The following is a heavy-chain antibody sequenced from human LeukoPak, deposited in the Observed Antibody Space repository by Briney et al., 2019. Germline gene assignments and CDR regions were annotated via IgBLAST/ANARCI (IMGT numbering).Heavy chain of an antibody. V-gene: IGHV4-31*03. CDR2: IYYSGST. J-gene: IGHJ4*02. CDR1: GGSISSGGYY. CDR3: ARITPYYDSSGYKVIDY. Sequence: KSSETLSLTCTVSGGSISSGGYYWRWIRQHPGKGLEWIGYIYYSGSTYYNPSLKSRVTISVDTSKNQFSLKLSSVTAADTAVYYCARITPYYDSSGYKVIDYWGQGTLVTVSS. D-gene: IGHD3-22*01.